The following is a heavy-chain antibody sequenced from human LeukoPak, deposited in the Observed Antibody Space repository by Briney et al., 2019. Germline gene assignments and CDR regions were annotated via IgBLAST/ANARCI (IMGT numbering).Heavy chain of an antibody. V-gene: IGHV4-39*07. Sequence: SETLSLTCTVSGGSISSSSYYWGWIRQPPGKGLEWIGSIYYSGSTNYNPSLKSRVTISVDTSKNQFSLKLSSVTAADTAVYYCAREYYDILTGYYYFDYWGQGTLVTVSS. CDR3: AREYYDILTGYYYFDY. CDR2: IYYSGST. CDR1: GGSISSSSYY. D-gene: IGHD3-9*01. J-gene: IGHJ4*02.